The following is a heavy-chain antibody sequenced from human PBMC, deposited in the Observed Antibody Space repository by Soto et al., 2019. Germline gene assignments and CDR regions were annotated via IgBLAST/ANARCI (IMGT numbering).Heavy chain of an antibody. V-gene: IGHV4-31*03. CDR3: ARLDV. J-gene: IGHJ6*02. CDR1: GGSISSGGYH. Sequence: SETLSLTCTVSGGSISSGGYHWSWIRQHPGKGLEWIGYIYYSGITYYNPSLKSRVTVSVDTSKNQFSLKLSSVTAADTAVYYCARLDVWGQGTTVTVSS. CDR2: IYYSGIT.